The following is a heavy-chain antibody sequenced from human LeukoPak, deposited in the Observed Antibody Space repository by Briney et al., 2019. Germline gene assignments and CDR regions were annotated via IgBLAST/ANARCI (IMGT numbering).Heavy chain of an antibody. Sequence: GGSLRLSCEASGFSFSDHWMGWVRPAPGKGLECVANIKHDGSGKEYVDSVKGRFTISRDNAKNSVYLEMSSLRAEDTAVYYCAKWRWRQSEYEDWGQGTLVTVSS. J-gene: IGHJ4*02. CDR1: GFSFSDHW. D-gene: IGHD5-24*01. V-gene: IGHV3-7*01. CDR2: IKHDGSGK. CDR3: AKWRWRQSEYED.